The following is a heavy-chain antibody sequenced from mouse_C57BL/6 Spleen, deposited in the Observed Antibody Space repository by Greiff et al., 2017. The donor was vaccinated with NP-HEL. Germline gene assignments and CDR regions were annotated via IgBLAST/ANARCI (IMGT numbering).Heavy chain of an antibody. D-gene: IGHD1-1*01. Sequence: EVKLVESGAGLVQPGESLKLSCESNDYDFPSHDMSWVRKTPEQSLELVGAINRDGGSTYYPDTMEGRFTLSRDNTKKTVYLQMRSLRSEDTALYYCASYYYGSSAWFAYWGQGTLVTVSA. CDR2: INRDGGST. V-gene: IGHV5-2*01. J-gene: IGHJ3*01. CDR1: DYDFPSHD. CDR3: ASYYYGSSAWFAY.